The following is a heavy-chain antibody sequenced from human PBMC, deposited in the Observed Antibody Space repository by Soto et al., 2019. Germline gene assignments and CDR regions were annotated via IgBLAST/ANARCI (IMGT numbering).Heavy chain of an antibody. CDR2: IYPGDSDT. CDR1: GYSFTSYW. D-gene: IGHD2-2*02. J-gene: IGHJ3*02. Sequence: GESLKISCKGSGYSFTSYWIGWVRQMPGKGLEWMGIIYPGDSDTRYSPSFQGQVTISADKSISTAYLQWSSLKASDTAMYYCAITYRLCSSTSCYNIWDLAFDIWGQGTMVTVSS. CDR3: AITYRLCSSTSCYNIWDLAFDI. V-gene: IGHV5-51*01.